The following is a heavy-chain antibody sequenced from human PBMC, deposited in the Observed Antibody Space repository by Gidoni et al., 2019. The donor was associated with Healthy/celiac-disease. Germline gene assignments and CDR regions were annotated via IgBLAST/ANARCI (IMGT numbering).Heavy chain of an antibody. D-gene: IGHD1-26*01. Sequence: ELQLGESGGGLVKPGGSLRLSCAASGFPFSSYSMNWVRQAPGKGLEWVSSISSSSSYIYYADSVKGRFTISRDNAKNSLYLQMNSLRAEDTAVYYCARGAEVGATRFDYWGQGTLVTVSS. CDR3: ARGAEVGATRFDY. V-gene: IGHV3-21*01. CDR2: ISSSSSYI. CDR1: GFPFSSYS. J-gene: IGHJ4*02.